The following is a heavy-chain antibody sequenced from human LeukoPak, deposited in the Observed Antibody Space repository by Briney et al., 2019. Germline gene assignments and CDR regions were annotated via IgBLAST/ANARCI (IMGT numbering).Heavy chain of an antibody. V-gene: IGHV4-59*01. CDR2: IYYSGST. J-gene: IGHJ5*02. D-gene: IGHD3-10*01. CDR1: GGSISSYY. Sequence: SETLSLTCTVSGGSISSYYWSWIRQPPGKGLEWIGYIYYSGSTNYNPSLKSRVTISVDTSKNQFSLKLSSVTAADTAVYHCARGGRDWFDPWGQGTLVTVSS. CDR3: ARGGRDWFDP.